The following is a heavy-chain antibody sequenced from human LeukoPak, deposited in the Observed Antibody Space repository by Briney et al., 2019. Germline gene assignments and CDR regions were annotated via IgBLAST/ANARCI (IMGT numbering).Heavy chain of an antibody. V-gene: IGHV3-53*01. CDR3: ARVSSSGWLSY. Sequence: GGSLRLSCAASGFTVSSNYMSWVRQAPGKGLEWVSVIYSGGSTYYADSVKGRFTISRDNSKSTLYIQMNSLRAEDTAVYYCARVSSSGWLSYWGQGTLVTVSS. CDR2: IYSGGST. D-gene: IGHD6-19*01. J-gene: IGHJ4*02. CDR1: GFTVSSNY.